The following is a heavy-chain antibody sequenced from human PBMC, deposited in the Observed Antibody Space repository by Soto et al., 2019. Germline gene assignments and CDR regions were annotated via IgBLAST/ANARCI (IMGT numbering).Heavy chain of an antibody. CDR2: INHSGST. CDR3: ARGPYCSGGSCYDYYGMDV. J-gene: IGHJ6*02. V-gene: IGHV4-34*01. CDR1: GGSFSGYY. Sequence: ASETLSLTCAVYGGSFSGYYWSWIRQPPGKGLEWIGEINHSGSTNYNPSLKSRVTISVDTSKNQFSLKLSSVTAADTAVYYCARGPYCSGGSCYDYYGMDVWGQGTTVTVSS. D-gene: IGHD2-15*01.